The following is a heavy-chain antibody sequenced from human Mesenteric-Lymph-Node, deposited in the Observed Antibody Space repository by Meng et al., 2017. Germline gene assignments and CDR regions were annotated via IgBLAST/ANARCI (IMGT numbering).Heavy chain of an antibody. J-gene: IGHJ4*02. CDR3: ARELDAVGVTAYDL. CDR1: GGSISSNNW. CDR2: VYHNGNA. Sequence: HVRRKESAPGLVSPSGPPPSTCAVCGGSISSNNWWSWVGQPPGKGLEWIGEVYHNGNANYSPSLKSRVTISVDKSKNQFSLKLSFVAAADTAIYYCARELDAVGVTAYDLWGQGTLVTVSS. D-gene: IGHD2-21*02. V-gene: IGHV4-4*02.